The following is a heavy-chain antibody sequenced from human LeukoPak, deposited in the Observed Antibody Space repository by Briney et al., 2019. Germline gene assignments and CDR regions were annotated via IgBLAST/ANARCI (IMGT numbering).Heavy chain of an antibody. CDR1: GFTFSSYG. Sequence: GGSLRLSRAASGFTFSSYGMHWVRQAPGKGLEWVAFIRYDGSNKYYADSVKGRFTISRDNSKNTLYLQMNSLRAEDTAVYYCAKDVSGIAVAGLDYWGQGTLVTVSS. V-gene: IGHV3-30*02. CDR2: IRYDGSNK. D-gene: IGHD6-19*01. CDR3: AKDVSGIAVAGLDY. J-gene: IGHJ4*02.